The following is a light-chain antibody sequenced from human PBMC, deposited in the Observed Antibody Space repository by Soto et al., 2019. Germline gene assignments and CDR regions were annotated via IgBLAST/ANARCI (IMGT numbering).Light chain of an antibody. J-gene: IGKJ1*01. V-gene: IGKV1-39*01. Sequence: DIQMTQSPSSLSASVGDRVTITCRASQSISSYLNWYKQKPGKAPKLRISAASSLQSGVQSRFSGSGSGTDFTLTISSLQPEDFATYYCQQSYSTWTFGQGTKVDIK. CDR1: QSISSY. CDR2: AAS. CDR3: QQSYSTWT.